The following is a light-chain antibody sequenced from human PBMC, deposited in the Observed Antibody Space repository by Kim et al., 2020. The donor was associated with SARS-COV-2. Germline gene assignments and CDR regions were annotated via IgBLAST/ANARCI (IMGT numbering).Light chain of an antibody. CDR1: RSISSSY. J-gene: IGKJ4*01. Sequence: EIVLTQSPGTLSLSPGERATLSCRASRSISSSYLAWYQQKPGQAPRLLIYGASTRATGIPNRFSGSASGPDFTLTISRLEPEDFAMYYCQQYDTSPLTFGGGTKVDIK. V-gene: IGKV3-20*01. CDR3: QQYDTSPLT. CDR2: GAS.